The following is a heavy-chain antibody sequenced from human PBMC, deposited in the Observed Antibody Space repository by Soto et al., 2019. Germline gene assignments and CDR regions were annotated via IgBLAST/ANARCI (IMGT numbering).Heavy chain of an antibody. Sequence: QVQLVESGGGVVQPGRSLRLSCAASGFIFNSYGMHWIRQAPGKGLEWVAVISYDGSNIFYADSVKGRFTISRDNSNNTLYLQMNSLRGDDTAVYYCARGVRGVATIDIGFYLDYWGQGTLVTTSS. J-gene: IGHJ4*02. CDR1: GFIFNSYG. CDR2: ISYDGSNI. V-gene: IGHV3-30*03. D-gene: IGHD5-12*01. CDR3: ARGVRGVATIDIGFYLDY.